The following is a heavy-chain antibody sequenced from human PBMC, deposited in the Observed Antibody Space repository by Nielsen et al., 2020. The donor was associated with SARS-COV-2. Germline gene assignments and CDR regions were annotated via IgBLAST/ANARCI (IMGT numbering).Heavy chain of an antibody. CDR3: ASSAPPSGFNWFDP. Sequence: ASVQVSCKASGYTFPKYGISWVRQAPGQGLEWMGWISGNSDSAKYVKKFLGRVIMTTDTSTSTAYLEVRSLRSDDTAVYYCASSAPPSGFNWFDPWGQGTLVTVSS. D-gene: IGHD3-22*01. V-gene: IGHV1-18*04. J-gene: IGHJ5*02. CDR1: GYTFPKYG. CDR2: ISGNSDSA.